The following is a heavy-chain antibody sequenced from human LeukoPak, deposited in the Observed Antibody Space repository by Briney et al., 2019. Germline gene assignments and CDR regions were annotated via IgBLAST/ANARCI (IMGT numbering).Heavy chain of an antibody. D-gene: IGHD2-2*01. CDR2: TYYRSTWYN. CDR3: ARRLTQYDCFDP. CDR1: GDSVSSNSVT. V-gene: IGHV6-1*01. J-gene: IGHJ5*02. Sequence: SQTLSLTCAISGDSVSSNSVTWNWIRPSPSRGLEWLGRTYYRSTWYNDYAVSVRGRITVNPDTSKIQFSLHLNSVTPEDTAVYYCARRLTQYDCFDPWGQGILVTVSS.